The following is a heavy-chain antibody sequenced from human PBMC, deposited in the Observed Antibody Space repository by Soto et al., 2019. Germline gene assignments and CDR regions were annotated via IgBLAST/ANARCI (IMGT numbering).Heavy chain of an antibody. CDR1: GFTVSSNY. CDR2: IYSGGST. Sequence: GGSLRLSCAASGFTVSSNYMSWVRQAPGKGLEWVSVIYSGGSTYYADCVKGRFTISRDNSKNTLYLQMNSLRAEDTAVYYCAVGWDRGVINFYYYYGMDVWGQGTTVTVSS. D-gene: IGHD3-10*01. J-gene: IGHJ6*02. CDR3: AVGWDRGVINFYYYYGMDV. V-gene: IGHV3-53*01.